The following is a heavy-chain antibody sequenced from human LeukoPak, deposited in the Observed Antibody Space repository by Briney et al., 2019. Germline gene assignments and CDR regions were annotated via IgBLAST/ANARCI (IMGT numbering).Heavy chain of an antibody. CDR2: INPNSGGT. Sequence: GASVKVSCKASGYTFTSYGISWVRQAPGQRLEWMGWINPNSGGTNYAQKFQGWVTMTRDTSISTAYMELSRLRSDDTAVYYCARGAPYSSRRTDAFDIWGQGTMVTVSS. V-gene: IGHV1-2*04. J-gene: IGHJ3*02. D-gene: IGHD6-13*01. CDR3: ARGAPYSSRRTDAFDI. CDR1: GYTFTSYG.